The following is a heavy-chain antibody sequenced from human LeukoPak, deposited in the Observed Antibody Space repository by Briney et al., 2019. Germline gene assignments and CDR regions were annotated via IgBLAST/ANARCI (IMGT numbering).Heavy chain of an antibody. CDR3: ARQEGHYYHMEV. J-gene: IGHJ6*03. CDR2: IYYSGST. V-gene: IGHV4-39*01. CDR1: GGSISSSSYY. Sequence: SETLSLTCTVSGGSISSSSYYWGWIRQPPGKGLEWIGSIYYSGSTYYNPSLRSRVTISVDTSKNQFSLKLSSVTAADTAIYYCARQEGHYYHMEVWGRGTTVTVSS. D-gene: IGHD3-10*01.